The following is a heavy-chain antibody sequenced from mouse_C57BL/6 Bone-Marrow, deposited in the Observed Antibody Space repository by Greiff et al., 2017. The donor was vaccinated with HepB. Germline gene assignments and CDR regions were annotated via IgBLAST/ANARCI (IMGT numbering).Heavy chain of an antibody. D-gene: IGHD6-1*01. J-gene: IGHJ1*03. CDR3: TTCSDYWYFDV. CDR2: IDPENGDT. V-gene: IGHV14-4*01. Sequence: VQLQQSGAELVRPGASVKLSCTASGFNIKDDYMHWVKQRPEQGLEWIGWIDPENGDTEYASKFQGKATITADTSSHTAYLQLSSLTSEDTAVYYCTTCSDYWYFDVWGTGTTVTVSS. CDR1: GFNIKDDY.